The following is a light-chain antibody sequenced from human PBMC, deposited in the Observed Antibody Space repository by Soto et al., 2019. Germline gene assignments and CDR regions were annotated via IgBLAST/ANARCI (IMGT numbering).Light chain of an antibody. J-gene: IGLJ1*01. V-gene: IGLV2-14*01. CDR2: DVA. Sequence: QSVLTQPASVSGSPGQSITISCTGTSSDVGAYNYVSWYQQHPGKAPKLMLYDVANRPSGVSNRFSGSKSGNTASLTISGLQAEDEADYYCNSYTSSSTYVFGNGTKVTVL. CDR1: SSDVGAYNY. CDR3: NSYTSSSTYV.